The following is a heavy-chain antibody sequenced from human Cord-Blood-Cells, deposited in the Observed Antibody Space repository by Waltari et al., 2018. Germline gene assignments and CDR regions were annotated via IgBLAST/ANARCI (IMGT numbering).Heavy chain of an antibody. Sequence: QVQLVQSGAEVKKPGASVKVSCKASGYTFTGYYMHWVRQAPGQGLEWMGWINPNSGGTNYAQKFQGRVTMTRDTSISTAYMELSRLRSDDTAVYYCARGYCSSTSCYWYFDLWGRGTLVTVSS. CDR1: GYTFTGYY. V-gene: IGHV1-2*02. D-gene: IGHD2-2*01. CDR2: INPNSGGT. CDR3: ARGYCSSTSCYWYFDL. J-gene: IGHJ2*01.